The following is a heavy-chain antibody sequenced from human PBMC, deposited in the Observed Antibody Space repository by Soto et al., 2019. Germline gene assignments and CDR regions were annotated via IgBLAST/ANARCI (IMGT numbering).Heavy chain of an antibody. CDR3: AKERGVRDAFDI. CDR1: GFTSSSFV. Sequence: QVQLVESGGGVVQPGTSLRLSCAASGFTSSSFVIHWVRQAPGKGLEWLAVISSDGNNQYYADSVKGRFTISRDNSKTTLYLQVNSLRAEDTAVYFCAKERGVRDAFDIWGQGTMVTVS. CDR2: ISSDGNNQ. V-gene: IGHV3-30*18. D-gene: IGHD3-10*01. J-gene: IGHJ3*02.